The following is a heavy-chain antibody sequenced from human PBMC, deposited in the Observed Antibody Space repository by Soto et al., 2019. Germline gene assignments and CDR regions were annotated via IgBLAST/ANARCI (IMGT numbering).Heavy chain of an antibody. CDR3: AKDSYCTNGVCYTVGIDY. J-gene: IGHJ4*02. CDR2: ISGSGGST. CDR1: GFTFSSYA. Sequence: LRLSCAASGFTFSSYAMSWVRQAPGKGLEWVSAISGSGGSTYYADSVKGRFTIPRDNSKNTLYLQMNSLRAEDTAVYYCAKDSYCTNGVCYTVGIDYWGQGTLVTVSS. V-gene: IGHV3-23*01. D-gene: IGHD2-8*01.